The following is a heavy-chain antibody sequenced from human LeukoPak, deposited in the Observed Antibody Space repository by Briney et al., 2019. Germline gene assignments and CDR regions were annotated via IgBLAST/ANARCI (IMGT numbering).Heavy chain of an antibody. CDR2: IYYSGST. CDR1: GGSISGYH. D-gene: IGHD2-15*01. J-gene: IGHJ4*02. CDR3: ARLRCSGGSCYDDY. Sequence: PSETLSLTCTVSGGSISGYHWNWIRQPPGKGLEWIGDIYYSGSTNYNPSLQSRVTISLDTSKNQSSLNLNSVTAAATAVYYCARLRCSGGSCYDDYWGQGTLVTVSS. V-gene: IGHV4-59*08.